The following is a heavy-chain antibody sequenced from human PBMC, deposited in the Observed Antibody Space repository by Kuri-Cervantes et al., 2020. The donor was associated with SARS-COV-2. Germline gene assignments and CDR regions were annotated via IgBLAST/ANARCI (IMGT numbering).Heavy chain of an antibody. CDR2: ISYDRSTK. J-gene: IGHJ6*01. Sequence: LSLTCAASGFTFISTAMHWVRQAPGKGLEWVAVISYDRSTKYYADSVKGRFTISRDNSKDTLSLQMNSLRAEDTALYYCVKDRQGLGYSGMDVWGPGATVTVSS. V-gene: IGHV3-30*18. CDR3: VKDRQGLGYSGMDV. D-gene: IGHD2-21*01. CDR1: GFTFISTA.